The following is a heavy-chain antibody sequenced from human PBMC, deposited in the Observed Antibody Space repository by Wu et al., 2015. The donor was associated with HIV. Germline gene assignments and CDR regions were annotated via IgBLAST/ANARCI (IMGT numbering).Heavy chain of an antibody. D-gene: IGHD3-3*01. CDR2: MNPNSGNT. CDR1: GYTFTSYD. J-gene: IGHJ5*02. V-gene: IGHV1-8*03. CDR3: ARGEGDYDFWSGYYQRWTQVRPPDNWFDP. Sequence: QVQLVQSGAEVKKPGASVKVSCKASGYTFTSYDINWVRQATGQGLEWMGWMNPNSGNTGYAQKFQGRVTITRNTSISTAYMELSSLRSEDTAVYYCARGEGDYDFWSGYYQRWTQVRPPDNWFDPWAEGTRGHRLL.